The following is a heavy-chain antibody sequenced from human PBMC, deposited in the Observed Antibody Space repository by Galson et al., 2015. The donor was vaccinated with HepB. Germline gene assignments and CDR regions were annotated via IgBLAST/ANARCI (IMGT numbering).Heavy chain of an antibody. D-gene: IGHD2-2*01. Sequence: SLRLSCAASGFTFSSYGMHWVRQAPGKGLEWVAVIWYDGSNKYYADSVKGRFTISRDNSKNMLYLQMNSLRAEDTAMYYCARSPPGGCSSTSCSATRFDPWGQGTLVTVSS. CDR2: IWYDGSNK. V-gene: IGHV3-33*01. CDR3: ARSPPGGCSSTSCSATRFDP. J-gene: IGHJ5*02. CDR1: GFTFSSYG.